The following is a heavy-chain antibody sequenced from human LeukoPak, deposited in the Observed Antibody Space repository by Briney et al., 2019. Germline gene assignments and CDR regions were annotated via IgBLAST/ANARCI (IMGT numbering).Heavy chain of an antibody. Sequence: ASVKVSCKASGYTFTGDYIHWVRQAPGQGLEWMGWINHNSGGTNYAPKFEGRVTMTRDTSISTTYMELNTLRSDDTAMYYCARGGPKPIMGAADCWGQGTLVTVSS. CDR2: INHNSGGT. J-gene: IGHJ4*02. CDR3: ARGGPKPIMGAADC. V-gene: IGHV1-2*02. D-gene: IGHD1-26*01. CDR1: GYTFTGDY.